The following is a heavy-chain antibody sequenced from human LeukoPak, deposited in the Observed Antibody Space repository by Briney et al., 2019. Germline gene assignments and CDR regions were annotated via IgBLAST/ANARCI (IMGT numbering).Heavy chain of an antibody. V-gene: IGHV3-7*03. D-gene: IGHD3-22*01. CDR1: GFTFSSYW. J-gene: IGHJ4*02. CDR3: ARGAYYDITAYYYGGMDY. Sequence: PGGSLRLSCAASGFTFSSYWMSWVRQAPGKGLEWVANINQDGSEKYYVDSVTGRFTISRDNAKNSLYLHMSSLRADDTAFYYCARGAYYDITAYYYGGMDYWGQGTLVTVSS. CDR2: INQDGSEK.